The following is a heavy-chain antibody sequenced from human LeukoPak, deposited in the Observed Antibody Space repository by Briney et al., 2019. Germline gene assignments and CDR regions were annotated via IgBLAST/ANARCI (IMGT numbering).Heavy chain of an antibody. D-gene: IGHD3-16*01. CDR2: ISGSGGST. V-gene: IGHV3-23*01. CDR3: AKNRDDYVWGSYLGAFDI. CDR1: GFTFSSYA. J-gene: IGHJ3*02. Sequence: SGGSLRLSCAASGFTFSSYAMSWVRQAPGKGLEWVSLISGSGGSTYYADSVKGRFTISRDNSKNTLYLQMNSLRPQDPAGFYLAKNRDDYVWGSYLGAFDIWGQGTMVTVSS.